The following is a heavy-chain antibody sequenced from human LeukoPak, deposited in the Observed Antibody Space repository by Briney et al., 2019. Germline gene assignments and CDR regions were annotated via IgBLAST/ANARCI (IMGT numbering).Heavy chain of an antibody. CDR3: ARRGKNSSGYHHYFDY. J-gene: IGHJ4*02. D-gene: IGHD3-22*01. Sequence: SETLSLTCTVSGGSISSYYWSWIRQPPGKGLEGIGYIYYSGSTNYNPSLKSRVTISVDTSKNQFSLKLSSVTAADTAVYYCARRGKNSSGYHHYFDYWGQGTLVTVSS. V-gene: IGHV4-59*08. CDR1: GGSISSYY. CDR2: IYYSGST.